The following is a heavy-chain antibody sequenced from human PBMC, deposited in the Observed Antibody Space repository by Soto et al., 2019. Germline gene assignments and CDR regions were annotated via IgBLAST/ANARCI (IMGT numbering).Heavy chain of an antibody. D-gene: IGHD6-19*01. V-gene: IGHV4-59*01. CDR2: IYYSGST. J-gene: IGHJ6*02. Sequence: PSETLSLTCTVSGGSISSYYWSWIRQPPGKGLEWIGYIYYSGSTNYNPSLKSRVTISVDTSKNQFSLKLSSVTAADTAVYYCARGGRKSQWLVSGPYYNGMDVWCQGPTVTVSS. CDR1: GGSISSYY. CDR3: ARGGRKSQWLVSGPYYNGMDV.